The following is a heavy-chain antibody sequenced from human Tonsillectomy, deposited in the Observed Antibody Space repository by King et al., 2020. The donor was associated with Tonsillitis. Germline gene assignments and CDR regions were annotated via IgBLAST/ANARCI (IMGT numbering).Heavy chain of an antibody. J-gene: IGHJ4*02. D-gene: IGHD3-10*01. V-gene: IGHV3-23*03. CDR1: GFTFSTYD. Sequence: VQLVESGGGLVQPGGSLRLSCAASGFTFSTYDMSWVRQAPGKGLEWVSVIYSGGSSTYYADSVKGRFTISRDNSKNTLYLQMNSLRAEDTAVYYCAKSFYHYGSGYYFENWGQGTLVTVSS. CDR2: IYSGGSST. CDR3: AKSFYHYGSGYYFEN.